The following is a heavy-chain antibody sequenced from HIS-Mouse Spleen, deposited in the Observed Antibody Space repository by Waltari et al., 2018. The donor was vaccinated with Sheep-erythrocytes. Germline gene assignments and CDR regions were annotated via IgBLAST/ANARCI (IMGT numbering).Heavy chain of an antibody. V-gene: IGHV3-30*18. CDR1: GFTFSSYG. CDR3: AKVRTVNYWYFDL. J-gene: IGHJ2*01. D-gene: IGHD1-1*01. Sequence: QVQLVESGGGVVQPGRSLRLSCAASGFTFSSYGMHWVRQAPGKGVEGVAVISYDGSNKYYADSVKGRFTISRDNSKNTLYLKMNSLRAEDTAVYYCAKVRTVNYWYFDLWGRGTLVTVSS. CDR2: ISYDGSNK.